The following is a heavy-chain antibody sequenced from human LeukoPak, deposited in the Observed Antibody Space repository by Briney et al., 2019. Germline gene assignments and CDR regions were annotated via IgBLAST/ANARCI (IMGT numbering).Heavy chain of an antibody. CDR2: ISGSGDNT. J-gene: IGHJ4*02. V-gene: IGHV3-23*01. CDR1: GFTFNSYA. CDR3: ARVLAGDDY. Sequence: GGSLRLSCAASGFTFNSYALNWVRQAPGKGLEWVSVISGSGDNTFYTDSVKGRFTISRDDSKNTLYLQMNSLRAEDTAVYYCARVLAGDDYWGQGTLVTVSS. D-gene: IGHD1-26*01.